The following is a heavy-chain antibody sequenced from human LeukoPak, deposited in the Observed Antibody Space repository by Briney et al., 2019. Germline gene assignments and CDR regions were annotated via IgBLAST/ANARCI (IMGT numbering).Heavy chain of an antibody. CDR3: ARDSPNYYGSGLFDY. V-gene: IGHV4-30-4*01. J-gene: IGHJ4*02. CDR2: IYYSGST. Sequence: PSQTLSLTCTVSGGSISSGDYYWSWIRQPPGKGLEWIGYIYYSGSTYYNPSLKSRVTISVDTSKNQFSLKLSSVTAADTAVYYCARDSPNYYGSGLFDYWGQGTLVTVSS. D-gene: IGHD3-10*01. CDR1: GGSISSGDYY.